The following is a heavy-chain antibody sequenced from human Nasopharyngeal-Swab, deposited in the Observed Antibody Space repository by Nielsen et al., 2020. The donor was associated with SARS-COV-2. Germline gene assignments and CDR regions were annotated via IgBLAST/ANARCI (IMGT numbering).Heavy chain of an antibody. CDR2: INPSGCST. D-gene: IGHD1-1*01. CDR1: GYTFTSCY. V-gene: IGHV1-46*01. Sequence: ASVKVSCKASGYTFTSCYMHWVRQAPGQGLEWMGIINPSGCSTSYAQKFQGRVIMTRDTSTSTVYMELSSLRSEDTAVYYCARDRFWTGAFDIWGQGIMVIVSS. J-gene: IGHJ3*02. CDR3: ARDRFWTGAFDI.